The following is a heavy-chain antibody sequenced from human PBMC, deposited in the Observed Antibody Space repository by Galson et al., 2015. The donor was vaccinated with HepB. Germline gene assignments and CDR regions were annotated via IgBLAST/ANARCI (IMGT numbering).Heavy chain of an antibody. CDR1: GYTFSSYS. D-gene: IGHD2-15*01. CDR3: ARGAVVEVVGGTQNNWFGP. Sequence: SVKVSCKASGYTFSSYSITWVRQAPGQGLEWMAWISPYNRETHFARKFQGRVTLTTDTFTSTAYMELRSLRSDDTAVYYCARGAVVEVVGGTQNNWFGPWGPGTLVTVSS. V-gene: IGHV1-18*01. J-gene: IGHJ5*02. CDR2: ISPYNRET.